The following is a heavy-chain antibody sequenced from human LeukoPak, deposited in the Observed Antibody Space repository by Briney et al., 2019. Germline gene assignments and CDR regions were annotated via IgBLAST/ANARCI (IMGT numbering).Heavy chain of an antibody. CDR3: AKDIAARPGGDYYYYYMDV. J-gene: IGHJ6*03. CDR2: ISWDGGST. V-gene: IGHV3-43*01. D-gene: IGHD6-6*01. CDR1: GFTFDDYT. Sequence: PGGSLRLSCAASGFTFDDYTMHWVRQAPGEGLEWVSLISWDGGSTYYADSVKGRFTISRDNSKNSLYLQMNSLRTEDTALYYCAKDIAARPGGDYYYYYMDVWGKGTTVTVSS.